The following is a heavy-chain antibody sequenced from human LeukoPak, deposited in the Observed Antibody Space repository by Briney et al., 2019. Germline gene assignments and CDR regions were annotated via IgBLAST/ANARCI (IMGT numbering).Heavy chain of an antibody. CDR2: ISYEGSNK. CDR3: ARDLSVVGATTPGY. J-gene: IGHJ4*02. V-gene: IGHV3-30-3*01. CDR1: GFTFSSYA. Sequence: PGGALRLSCAASGFTFSSYAMHGVRQAPGKGLEGVAVISYEGSNKSYADSVKGRFTISRDNSKNTLYLQMNSLRAEDTAVYYCARDLSVVGATTPGYWGQGTLVTVSS. D-gene: IGHD1-26*01.